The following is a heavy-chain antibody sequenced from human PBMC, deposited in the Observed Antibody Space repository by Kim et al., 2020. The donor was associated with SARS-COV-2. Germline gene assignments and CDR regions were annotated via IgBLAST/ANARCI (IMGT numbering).Heavy chain of an antibody. Sequence: SETLSLTCAVYGGSFSGYYWSWIRQPPGKGLEWIGEINHSGSTNYNPSLKSRVTISVDTSKNQFSLKLSSVTAADTAVYYCARGSGYCSGGSCHLFDYWGQGTLVTVSS. CDR2: INHSGST. V-gene: IGHV4-34*01. CDR1: GGSFSGYY. J-gene: IGHJ4*02. D-gene: IGHD2-15*01. CDR3: ARGSGYCSGGSCHLFDY.